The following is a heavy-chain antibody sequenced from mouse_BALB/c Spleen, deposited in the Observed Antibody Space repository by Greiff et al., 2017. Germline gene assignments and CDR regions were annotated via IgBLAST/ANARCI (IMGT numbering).Heavy chain of an antibody. CDR2: IDPENGNT. J-gene: IGHJ3*01. V-gene: IGHV14-3*02. CDR1: GFNIKDTY. Sequence: VQLQQSGAELVKPGASVKLSCTASGFNIKDTYMHWVKQRPEQGLEWIGRIDPENGNTKYDPKFQGKATITADTSSNTAYLQLSSLTSEDTAVYYCARSSIRDDGAWFAYWGQGTLVTVSA. D-gene: IGHD2-14*01. CDR3: ARSSIRDDGAWFAY.